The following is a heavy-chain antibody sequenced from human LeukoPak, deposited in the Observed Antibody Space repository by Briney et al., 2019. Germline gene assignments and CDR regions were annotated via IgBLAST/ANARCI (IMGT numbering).Heavy chain of an antibody. CDR2: IIPLSGTA. CDR1: GGNFNNFA. D-gene: IGHD2-8*02. J-gene: IGHJ3*02. CDR3: ARDSGHAVLVPRGFDI. Sequence: SVKVSCKASGGNFNNFAVTWVRQAPGQGLVWVGRIIPLSGTADFAQEFQGRVSITADKSTSTAYMELRSLRSEDTAVYYCARDSGHAVLVPRGFDIWGQGTMVTVSS. V-gene: IGHV1-69*06.